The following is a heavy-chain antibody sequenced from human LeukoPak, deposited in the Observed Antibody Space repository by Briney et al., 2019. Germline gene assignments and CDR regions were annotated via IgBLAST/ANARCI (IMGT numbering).Heavy chain of an antibody. V-gene: IGHV1-2*02. J-gene: IGHJ4*02. D-gene: IGHD2-2*01. Sequence: GASVKVSCKASGYTFTGYYMHWVRQAPGQGLEWMGWINPNSGGTNYAQKFQGRVTMTRDTSISTAYMELSRLRSDDTAVYYCARARVGYCSSTNCWGPYYFDYWGQGTLVTVSS. CDR1: GYTFTGYY. CDR3: ARARVGYCSSTNCWGPYYFDY. CDR2: INPNSGGT.